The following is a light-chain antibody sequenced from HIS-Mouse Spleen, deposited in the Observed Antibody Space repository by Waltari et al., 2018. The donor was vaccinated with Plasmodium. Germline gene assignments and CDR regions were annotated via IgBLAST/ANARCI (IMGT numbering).Light chain of an antibody. Sequence: SYELTQPPSVSVSPGQTARITCSGDALPKKYAYWYQQESGQAPVLVIYEDSKRPSGIPQSFSGSSSGTRATLTISGAQVEDEADYYCYSTDSSGNHRVFGGGTKLTVL. CDR2: EDS. CDR3: YSTDSSGNHRV. J-gene: IGLJ3*02. CDR1: ALPKKY. V-gene: IGLV3-10*01.